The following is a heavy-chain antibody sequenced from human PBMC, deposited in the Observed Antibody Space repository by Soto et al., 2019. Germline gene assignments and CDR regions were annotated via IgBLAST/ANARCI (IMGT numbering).Heavy chain of an antibody. CDR2: IYYSGST. V-gene: IGHV4-31*03. CDR3: ARLRSDIVVVPAAIGYYYMDV. CDR1: GGSISSGGSY. J-gene: IGHJ6*03. D-gene: IGHD2-2*01. Sequence: QVQLQESGPGLVKPSQTLSLTCTVSGGSISSGGSYWSWIRQHPGKGLEWIGYIYYSGSTYYNPSLKSRVTISVDTSKNQFSLKLSSVTAADTAVYYCARLRSDIVVVPAAIGYYYMDVWGKGTTVTVSS.